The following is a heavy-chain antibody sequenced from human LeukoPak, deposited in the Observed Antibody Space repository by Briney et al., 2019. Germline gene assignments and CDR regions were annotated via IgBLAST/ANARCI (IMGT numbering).Heavy chain of an antibody. J-gene: IGHJ4*02. CDR2: ISYDGSNK. CDR3: ASIAAAADYDY. D-gene: IGHD6-13*01. CDR1: GFTFSSYA. V-gene: IGHV3-30*01. Sequence: GGSLRLSCAASGFTFSSYAMHWVRQAPGKGLEWVAVISYDGSNKYYADSVKGRFTISRDNSKNTLYLQMNSLRAEDTAVYYCASIAAAADYDYWGQGTRVTVSS.